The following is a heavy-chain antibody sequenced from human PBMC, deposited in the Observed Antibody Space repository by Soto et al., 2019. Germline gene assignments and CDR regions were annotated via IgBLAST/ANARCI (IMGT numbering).Heavy chain of an antibody. CDR3: ARDPSDCSSTSCWGYYALDV. J-gene: IGHJ6*02. V-gene: IGHV3-21*01. D-gene: IGHD2-2*01. Sequence: GGSLRLSCAASGFTFSTYSMNWVRQAPGKGLEWVSSISSSGTYIHYADSLKGRFTISRDNAKNSLYLQMISLRAEDTAVYYCARDPSDCSSTSCWGYYALDVWGQGTTVTVS. CDR2: ISSSGTYI. CDR1: GFTFSTYS.